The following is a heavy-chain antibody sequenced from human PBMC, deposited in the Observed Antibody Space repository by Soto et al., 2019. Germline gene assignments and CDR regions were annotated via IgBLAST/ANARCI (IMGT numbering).Heavy chain of an antibody. J-gene: IGHJ4*02. CDR3: ARLCGGDCYEGRN. D-gene: IGHD2-21*02. V-gene: IGHV4-4*02. CDR2: IYHSGST. Sequence: PSETLSLTCAVSGGSISSSNWWSWVRQPPGKGLEWIGEIYHSGSTNYNPSLKSRVTISVDKSKNQFSLKLSSVTAADTAVYYCARLCGGDCYEGRNWGQGTLVTVSS. CDR1: GGSISSSNW.